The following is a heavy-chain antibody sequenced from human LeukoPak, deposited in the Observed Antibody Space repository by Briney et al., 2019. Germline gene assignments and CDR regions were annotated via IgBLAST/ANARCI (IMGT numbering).Heavy chain of an antibody. CDR2: ISYDGSNK. J-gene: IGHJ4*02. CDR3: ARDTRSDGTIDY. Sequence: PGRSLRLSCAASGFTFSSYAMHWVRQAPGKGLEWVAVISYDGSNKYYADSVKGRFTISRDNSKNTLYLQMNSLRAEDTAVYYCARDTRSDGTIDYWGQGTLVTVCS. V-gene: IGHV3-30*04. CDR1: GFTFSSYA. D-gene: IGHD1-14*01.